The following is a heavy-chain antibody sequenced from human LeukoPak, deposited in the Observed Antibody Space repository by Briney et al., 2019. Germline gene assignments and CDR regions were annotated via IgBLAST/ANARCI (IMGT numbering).Heavy chain of an antibody. Sequence: NPSETLSLTCAVYGGSFSGYYWSWIRQPPGKGLEWIGEINHSGSTNYNPSLKSRVTISVDTSKNQFSLKVSPVTAADTAVYYCARGPSSSWYRWFDPWGQGTLVTVSS. V-gene: IGHV4-34*01. D-gene: IGHD6-13*01. CDR3: ARGPSSSWYRWFDP. CDR2: INHSGST. J-gene: IGHJ5*02. CDR1: GGSFSGYY.